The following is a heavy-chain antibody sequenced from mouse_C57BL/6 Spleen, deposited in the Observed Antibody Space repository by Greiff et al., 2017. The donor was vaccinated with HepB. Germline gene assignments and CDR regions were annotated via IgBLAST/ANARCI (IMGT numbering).Heavy chain of an antibody. CDR2: ISYDGSN. J-gene: IGHJ2*01. CDR3: ARDRGSSYFDY. Sequence: EVKLQESGPGLVKPSQSLSLPCSVTGYSITSGYYWPWIRQFPGTQLDWMGYISYDGSNNYNPSLNNRISITRDTSQNQLFLKLNSVTTEDTATYHCARDRGSSYFDYWGQGTTLTVSA. D-gene: IGHD1-1*01. V-gene: IGHV3-6*01. CDR1: GYSITSGYY.